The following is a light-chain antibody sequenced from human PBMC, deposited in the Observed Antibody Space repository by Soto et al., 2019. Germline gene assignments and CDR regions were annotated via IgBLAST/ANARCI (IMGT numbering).Light chain of an antibody. CDR1: QGISSY. V-gene: IGKV1-8*01. J-gene: IGKJ4*01. CDR3: QQYYSYPVT. Sequence: AIRMTQSPSSFPASTGDRVTITCRASQGISSYLAWYQQKPGKAPKLLIYAASTLQSGVPSRFSGSGSGTDFTLTISCLQSEDFATYYCQQYYSYPVTFGGGTKVEIK. CDR2: AAS.